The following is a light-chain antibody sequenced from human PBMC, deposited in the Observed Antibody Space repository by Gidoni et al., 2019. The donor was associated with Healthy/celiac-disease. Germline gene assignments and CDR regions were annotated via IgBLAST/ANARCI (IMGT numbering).Light chain of an antibody. CDR3: QQYNNWPPLT. CDR2: GAS. Sequence: EIVMTQSPATLSVSPGERATLSCRASQSVSSNLAWYQRKPGQAPRLLIYGASTRATGIPARFSGSGSGTEFTLTISSLQSEDFAVYYCQQYNNWPPLTFGGGTQVEIK. CDR1: QSVSSN. J-gene: IGKJ4*01. V-gene: IGKV3-15*01.